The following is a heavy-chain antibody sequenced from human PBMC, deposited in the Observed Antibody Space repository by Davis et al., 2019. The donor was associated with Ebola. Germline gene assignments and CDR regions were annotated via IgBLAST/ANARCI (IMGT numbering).Heavy chain of an antibody. CDR1: GFPFSSYA. Sequence: GESLKISCAASGFPFSSYAMSWVRQAPGKGLEWVSAISGSGGSTYYADSVKGRFTISRDNSKNTLYLQMNSLRAEDTAVYYCAKDLGGGSWGLDYYGMDVWGQGTTVTVSS. D-gene: IGHD2-15*01. J-gene: IGHJ6*02. CDR3: AKDLGGGSWGLDYYGMDV. V-gene: IGHV3-23*01. CDR2: ISGSGGST.